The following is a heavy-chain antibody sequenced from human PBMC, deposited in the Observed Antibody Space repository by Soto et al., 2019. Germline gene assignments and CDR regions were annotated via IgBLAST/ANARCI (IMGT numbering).Heavy chain of an antibody. Sequence: ASVKVSCKASGYTFFTYDISWVRQAPGQGLEWMGWISTYSGDTKYAQKFQGRVTMTTDTSTTTAYLEMNSLRAEDTAVYYCAKPLSLYSSSYLDYWAQGTLVTVSS. V-gene: IGHV1-18*01. J-gene: IGHJ4*02. CDR3: AKPLSLYSSSYLDY. D-gene: IGHD6-13*01. CDR1: GYTFFTYD. CDR2: ISTYSGDT.